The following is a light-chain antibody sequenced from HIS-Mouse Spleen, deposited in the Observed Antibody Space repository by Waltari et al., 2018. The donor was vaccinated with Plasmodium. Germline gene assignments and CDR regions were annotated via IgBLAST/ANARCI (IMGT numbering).Light chain of an antibody. CDR1: ALPKKY. CDR3: YSTDSSCNHRV. Sequence: SYELTQPPSVSVSPGQTARITCSGDALPKKYAYWYQQKSGQAPVLVIYEDSKRPSGIPAGFSGSSSVTMATLTISGAQVEDEADYYWYSTDSSCNHRVFGGGTKLTVL. CDR2: EDS. J-gene: IGLJ3*02. V-gene: IGLV3-10*01.